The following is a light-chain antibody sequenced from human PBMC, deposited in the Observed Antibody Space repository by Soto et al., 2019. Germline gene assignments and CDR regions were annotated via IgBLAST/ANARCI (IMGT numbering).Light chain of an antibody. CDR3: TAWDDGLNGVL. V-gene: IGLV1-44*01. J-gene: IGLJ3*02. CDR1: SSNIGSNT. Sequence: QSVLTQPPPASGTPGQRVTISCSGSSSNIGSNTVNWYHQLPGTAPKLLISNNNQRPSGVPDRFSGSKSGTSASLAISGLQSEDEADYYCTAWDDGLNGVLFGGGTKVTVL. CDR2: NNN.